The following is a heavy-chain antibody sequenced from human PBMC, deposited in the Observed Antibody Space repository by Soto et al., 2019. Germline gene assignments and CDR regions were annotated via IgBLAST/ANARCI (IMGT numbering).Heavy chain of an antibody. CDR3: APAQPPTESDF. Sequence: QIQLVQSEGEVRQPGASVKVSCKTSGYTFINYGVTWVRQRPGQGLEWMGWLNTYNANTKYAQKLQGRVTMTADTSTSTAFVELRSLRSDDTDVYFCAPAQPPTESDFWRQGTLVIVSS. J-gene: IGHJ4*02. V-gene: IGHV1-18*01. D-gene: IGHD2-2*01. CDR2: LNTYNANT. CDR1: GYTFINYG.